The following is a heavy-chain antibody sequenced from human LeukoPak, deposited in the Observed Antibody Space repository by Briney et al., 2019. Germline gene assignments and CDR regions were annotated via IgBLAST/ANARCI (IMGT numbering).Heavy chain of an antibody. CDR3: ARDPRRGFSPDAFDI. D-gene: IGHD3-10*01. Sequence: GGSLRLSCAASGFGFTSYDMNWVRQAPGKGLEGVSYISSISGSTKHYADSVKGRSTISRDNAKNSLFLQMNNLRAEDTAVYYCARDPRRGFSPDAFDIWGQGTMVTVSS. V-gene: IGHV3-48*03. J-gene: IGHJ3*02. CDR2: ISSISGSTK. CDR1: GFGFTSYD.